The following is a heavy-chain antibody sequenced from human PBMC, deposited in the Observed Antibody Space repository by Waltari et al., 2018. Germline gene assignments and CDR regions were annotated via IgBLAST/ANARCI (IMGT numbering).Heavy chain of an antibody. CDR3: ARDRAVAAFDY. D-gene: IGHD6-19*01. CDR1: GGSISSYY. V-gene: IGHV4-59*01. Sequence: QAQLQESGPGLAKPSETLSLTCTVPGGSISSYYCSWIRQPPGKGLEWIGYIYYSGSTNYNPSLKSRVTIAVDTSKNQFSLKLSSVTAADTAVYYCARDRAVAAFDYWGQGTLVTVSS. J-gene: IGHJ4*02. CDR2: IYYSGST.